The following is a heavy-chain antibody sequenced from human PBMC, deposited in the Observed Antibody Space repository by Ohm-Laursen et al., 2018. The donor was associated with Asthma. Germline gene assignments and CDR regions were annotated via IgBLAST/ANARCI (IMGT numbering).Heavy chain of an antibody. CDR1: GGSISSGGYS. D-gene: IGHD1-26*01. CDR3: ARQSGSYWWTDY. J-gene: IGHJ4*02. CDR2: IYHSGST. Sequence: TLFLTCAVSGGSISSGGYSWSWIRQPPGKGLEWIGYIYHSGSTYYNPSLKSRVTISVDRSKNQFSLKLSSVTAADTAVYYCARQSGSYWWTDYWGQGTLVTVSS. V-gene: IGHV4-30-2*01.